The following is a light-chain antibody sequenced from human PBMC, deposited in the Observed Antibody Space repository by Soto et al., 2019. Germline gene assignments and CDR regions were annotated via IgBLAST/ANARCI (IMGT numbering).Light chain of an antibody. J-gene: IGLJ1*01. CDR1: SSNIGAGYD. Sequence: QSVLTQPPSVSGAPGQRVTISCTGSSSNIGAGYDVHWYQQLPGTAPKLLIYGNSNRPSGVPDRFSGSKSGTSATLAITGLQTGDEADYYCGTWDGSLSGQVFGIGTKVTVL. CDR2: GNS. CDR3: GTWDGSLSGQV. V-gene: IGLV1-40*01.